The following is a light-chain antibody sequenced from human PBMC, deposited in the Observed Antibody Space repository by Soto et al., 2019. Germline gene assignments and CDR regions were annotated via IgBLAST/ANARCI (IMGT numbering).Light chain of an antibody. Sequence: QSALTQPASVSGSPGQSITISCSGSSSDVGRYNLVSWYQQHPVKAPKLMIYEGSKRPSGVSNRFSGSKSGNTASLTISGLQDEDEDYYYCCSYAGSNTLIFGGGTKLTVL. J-gene: IGLJ2*01. V-gene: IGLV2-23*01. CDR3: CSYAGSNTLI. CDR2: EGS. CDR1: SSDVGRYNL.